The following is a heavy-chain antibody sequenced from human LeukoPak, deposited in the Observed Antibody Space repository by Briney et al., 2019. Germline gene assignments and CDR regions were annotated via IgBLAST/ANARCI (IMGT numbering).Heavy chain of an antibody. V-gene: IGHV3-7*01. D-gene: IGHD6-19*01. J-gene: IGHJ5*02. CDR2: IKPDGSEK. CDR3: ARDSGSGGP. Sequence: GLEWVAHIKPDGSEKNYVDSVKGRFTLFRDDAKNAVYLQMNSLRVEDTAVYYCARDSGSGGPWGQGTPVTVSS.